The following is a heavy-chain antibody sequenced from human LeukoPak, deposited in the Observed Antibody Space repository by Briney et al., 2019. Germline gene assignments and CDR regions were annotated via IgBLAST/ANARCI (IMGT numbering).Heavy chain of an antibody. CDR2: IYYSGST. D-gene: IGHD4-17*01. J-gene: IGHJ4*02. Sequence: SETLSLTCTVSGVSISGYYWSWVRQPPGEGLEWIGYIYYSGSTNYNPSLKSRVTMSVDTSKNQFSLKLNSVTAADTAVYYCARDSPQDYEGIPWNYWGQGTLVTVSS. V-gene: IGHV4-59*01. CDR3: ARDSPQDYEGIPWNY. CDR1: GVSISGYY.